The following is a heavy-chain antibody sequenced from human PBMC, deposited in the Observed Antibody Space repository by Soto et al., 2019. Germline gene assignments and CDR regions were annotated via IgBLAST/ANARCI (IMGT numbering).Heavy chain of an antibody. CDR3: ARENDFWSGYYTAVVY. CDR2: INAGNGNT. V-gene: IGHV1-3*01. J-gene: IGHJ4*02. D-gene: IGHD3-3*01. CDR1: GYTFTSYA. Sequence: ASVKVSCKASGYTFTSYAMHWVRQAPGQRLEWMGWINAGNGNTEYSQQFQGRVTITRDTPASTAYIELSSLRSEDTAVYYCARENDFWSGYYTAVVYWGQGTLVTVSS.